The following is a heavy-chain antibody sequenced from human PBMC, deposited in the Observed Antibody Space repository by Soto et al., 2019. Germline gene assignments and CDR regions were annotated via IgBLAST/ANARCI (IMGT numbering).Heavy chain of an antibody. J-gene: IGHJ4*02. CDR2: MYFRGST. CDR3: ASDRSGSYYPSFFDY. V-gene: IGHV4-59*01. D-gene: IGHD1-26*01. Sequence: QVQLQESGPGLVKPSETLSLTCTVSGGSISSYYWSWIRQPPGKGLEWIGYMYFRGSTNYNPSLKSRVTISVDTSKNQFSLKLSSVTAADTAVYYCASDRSGSYYPSFFDYWGQGILVTVSS. CDR1: GGSISSYY.